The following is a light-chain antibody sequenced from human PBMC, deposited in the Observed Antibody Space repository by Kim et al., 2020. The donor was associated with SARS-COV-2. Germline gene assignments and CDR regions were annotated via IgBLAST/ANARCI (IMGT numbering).Light chain of an antibody. CDR3: NSRDSSANPVYV. CDR1: SLRGFY. CDR2: GKN. V-gene: IGLV3-19*01. J-gene: IGLJ1*01. Sequence: LGQTVTITCQGDSLRGFYASWYQQKPGQTPVLVIYGKNNRPSGIPDRFSGSSSGNTASLTITGAQAEDEADYYCNSRDSSANPVYVFGTGTKVTVL.